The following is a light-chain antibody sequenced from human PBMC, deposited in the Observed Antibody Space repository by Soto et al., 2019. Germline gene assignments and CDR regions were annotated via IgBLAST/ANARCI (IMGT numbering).Light chain of an antibody. CDR1: QSVITW. CDR2: DAS. CDR3: QQYTTYPYT. J-gene: IGKJ2*01. Sequence: DIQMTQSPSTLSASVGDGAPITAGASQSVITWLAWYQQKPGKAPNLLIYDASRLQSGIPSRFSGSGSGTEFTLTISSLQPDDFATYYCQQYTTYPYTFGQGTKLEIK. V-gene: IGKV1-5*01.